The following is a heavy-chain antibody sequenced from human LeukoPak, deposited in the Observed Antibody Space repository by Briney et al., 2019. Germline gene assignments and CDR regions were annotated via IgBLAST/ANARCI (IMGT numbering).Heavy chain of an antibody. D-gene: IGHD3-16*01. J-gene: IGHJ5*02. CDR3: ASWVSGWFDP. CDR2: IYYSGST. CDR1: GGSISSGGYY. V-gene: IGHV4-31*03. Sequence: SETLSLTCTVSGGSISSGGYYWSWIRQHPGKGLEWIGYIYYSGSTYYNPSLKSRVTISVDTSKNQFSLKLSSVTAADTAVYYCASWVSGWFDPWGQGTLVTVSS.